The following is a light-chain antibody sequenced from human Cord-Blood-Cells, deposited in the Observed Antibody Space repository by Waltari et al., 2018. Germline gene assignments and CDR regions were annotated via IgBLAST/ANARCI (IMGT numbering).Light chain of an antibody. J-gene: IGLJ3*02. Sequence: SYELTQPPSVSVSPGQTARITCSGDALPKQYAYWCQQKPGQAPVLGIYKDSERRSGIPERFSGSSSGTTVTLTISGVQAEDEADYYCQSADSSGTYAVFGGGTKLTVL. CDR2: KDS. CDR3: QSADSSGTYAV. CDR1: ALPKQY. V-gene: IGLV3-25*03.